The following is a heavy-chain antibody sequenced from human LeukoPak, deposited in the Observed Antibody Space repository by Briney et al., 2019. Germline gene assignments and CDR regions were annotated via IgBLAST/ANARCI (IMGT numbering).Heavy chain of an antibody. V-gene: IGHV3-23*01. Sequence: GGSLRLSCAASGFTFSSYAMSWVRQAPGKGLEWVSAISGSGGSTYYADSVKGRFTISRDNSKNTLYLQMNSLRAEDTAVYYCAKAAALGHSSSWFDDYYYHYGMDVWGQGTTVTVSS. D-gene: IGHD6-13*01. CDR1: GFTFSSYA. J-gene: IGHJ6*02. CDR3: AKAAALGHSSSWFDDYYYHYGMDV. CDR2: ISGSGGST.